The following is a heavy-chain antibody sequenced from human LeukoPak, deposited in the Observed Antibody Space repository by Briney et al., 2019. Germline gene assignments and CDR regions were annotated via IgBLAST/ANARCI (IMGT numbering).Heavy chain of an antibody. J-gene: IGHJ6*03. CDR2: IKQDGSEK. D-gene: IGHD3-10*01. Sequence: AGGSLRLSCAASGFTFSSYWMSWVRQAPGKGLEWVANIKQDGSEKYYVDSVKGRFTISRDNAKNSLYLQMKSLRAEDTAVYYCARAMVRGVYYYYYMDVWGKGTTVTVSS. CDR1: GFTFSSYW. V-gene: IGHV3-7*01. CDR3: ARAMVRGVYYYYYMDV.